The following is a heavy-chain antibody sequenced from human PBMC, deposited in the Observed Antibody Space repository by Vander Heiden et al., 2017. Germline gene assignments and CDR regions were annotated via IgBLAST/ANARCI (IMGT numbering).Heavy chain of an antibody. CDR3: ARMSGYHIDY. V-gene: IGHV3-33*01. D-gene: IGHD3-3*01. J-gene: IGHJ4*02. CDR2: IWYDGSKK. Sequence: QVQFVDSGGGVVQPGRSLRPSCAASGITFSDYGMHWVRQAPGKGLEWVSIIWYDGSKKYYVDSVKGRFTISRDNSRNKLYLQMNSLRAEDTAMYFCARMSGYHIDYWGQGTLVTVSS. CDR1: GITFSDYG.